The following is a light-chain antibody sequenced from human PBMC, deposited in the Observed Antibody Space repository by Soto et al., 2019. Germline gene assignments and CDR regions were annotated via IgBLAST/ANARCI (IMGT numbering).Light chain of an antibody. V-gene: IGLV4-60*02. J-gene: IGLJ1*01. Sequence: QPVLTQSSSASASLGSSVSLTCTLSSGHSSYIIAWHQQQPGKAPRYLTKLEGSGSYNKGSGVPDRFSGSRSGADRYLTISDLQFEDEADYYCETWDSNTYVFGTGTKVTVL. CDR2: LEGSGSY. CDR1: SGHSSYI. CDR3: ETWDSNTYV.